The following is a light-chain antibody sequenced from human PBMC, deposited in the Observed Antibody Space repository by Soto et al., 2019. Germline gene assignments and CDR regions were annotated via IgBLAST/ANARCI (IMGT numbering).Light chain of an antibody. CDR2: EVT. V-gene: IGLV2-8*01. Sequence: QSVLTQPPSASGSPGQSVTISCTGSSNDVGAYNYVSWYQQHPGKAPKLIIYEVTKRPSGVPDRFSGSKSGNTASLTVSGLQADDEADYFCGSDAGSDNDVFGTGTKVTVL. CDR1: SNDVGAYNY. J-gene: IGLJ1*01. CDR3: GSDAGSDNDV.